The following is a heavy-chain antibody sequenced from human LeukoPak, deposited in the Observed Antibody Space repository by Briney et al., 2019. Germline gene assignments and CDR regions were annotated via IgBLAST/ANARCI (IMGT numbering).Heavy chain of an antibody. J-gene: IGHJ4*02. CDR2: ISAYNGNT. D-gene: IGHD6-19*01. CDR1: GYTFINYG. V-gene: IGHV1-18*01. Sequence: GASVKSSCKVSGYTFINYGTSGLRQAPGQGLEWMGWISAYNGNTNYAEKLQGRVTMTTDTSTRTAYMELRSLRSDDTAVYYCARDGYSMGWYFAHWRQGTLVTVSS. CDR3: ARDGYSMGWYFAH.